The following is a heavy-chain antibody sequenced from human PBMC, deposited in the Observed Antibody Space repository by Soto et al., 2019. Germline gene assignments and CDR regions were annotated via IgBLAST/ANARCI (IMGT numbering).Heavy chain of an antibody. J-gene: IGHJ3*01. V-gene: IGHV2-5*02. CDR3: AHRGGANVGNAFDV. D-gene: IGHD2-8*01. CDR2: IYWDDDK. Sequence: SGPTLVNPTQTLTLTCTFSGFSLSTFGVGVGWIRQPPGKALEWLALIYWDDDKRYSPSLKSRLTITQDTSKNQVVLTMTNMDPVDTATYYCAHRGGANVGNAFDVWGQGIMVTVSS. CDR1: GFSLSTFGVG.